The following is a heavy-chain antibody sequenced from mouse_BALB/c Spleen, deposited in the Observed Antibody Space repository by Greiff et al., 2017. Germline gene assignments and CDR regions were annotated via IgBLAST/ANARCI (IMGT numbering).Heavy chain of an antibody. CDR2: IRNKANGYTT. V-gene: IGHV7-3*02. Sequence: EVKLVESGGGLVQPGGSLRLSCATSGFTFTDYYMSWVRQPPGKALEWLGFIRNKANGYTTEYSASVKGRFTISRDNSQSILYLQMNTLRAEDSATYYCARDRGYRYDGYAMDYWGQGTSVTVSS. CDR1: GFTFTDYY. J-gene: IGHJ4*01. CDR3: ARDRGYRYDGYAMDY. D-gene: IGHD2-14*01.